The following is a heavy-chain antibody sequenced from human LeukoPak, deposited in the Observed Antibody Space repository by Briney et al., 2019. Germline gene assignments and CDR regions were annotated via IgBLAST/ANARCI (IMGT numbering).Heavy chain of an antibody. CDR3: AKVSCISGWAPIDY. Sequence: GGSLRLSCATSGFTFRSYPMRWVRQAPGKGLEWVSGISNSGGSSHYADSVKGRFTISRDNSKSTLYLQMNSLRAEDTAVYYCAKVSCISGWAPIDYWGQGTLVTVSS. J-gene: IGHJ4*02. D-gene: IGHD6-19*01. CDR1: GFTFRSYP. V-gene: IGHV3-23*01. CDR2: ISNSGGSS.